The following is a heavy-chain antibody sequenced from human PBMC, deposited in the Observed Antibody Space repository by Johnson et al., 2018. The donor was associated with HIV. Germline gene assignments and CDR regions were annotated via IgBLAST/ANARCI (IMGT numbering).Heavy chain of an antibody. CDR1: GFTFSSYG. CDR3: AKKMARDIGDGFDV. CDR2: IWYDGSNK. Sequence: QVLLVESGGGVVQPGRSLRLSCAASGFTFSSYGMHWVRQAPGKGLEWVAVIWYDGSNKYYADSVKGRFTISRDNSKNTLYLQMNSLRAEDTAVYYCAKKMARDIGDGFDVWGQGTMVIVSS. J-gene: IGHJ3*01. D-gene: IGHD2-15*01. V-gene: IGHV3-33*06.